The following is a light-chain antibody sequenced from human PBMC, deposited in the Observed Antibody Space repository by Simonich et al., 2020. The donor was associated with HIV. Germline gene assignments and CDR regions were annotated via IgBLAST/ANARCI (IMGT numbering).Light chain of an antibody. CDR2: WAS. CDR3: QQYYSTPPT. CDR1: QIVLYSPNTKNY. Sequence: MVMTQPPDPLPGFLGKRATITTKSSQIVLYSPNTKNYLAWYQQKPGQPPKLLISWASTREAGVPDRFSGSGSGTDFTLTISSLQAEDVAVYYCQQYYSTPPTFGQGTKVEIK. V-gene: IGKV4-1*01. J-gene: IGKJ1*01.